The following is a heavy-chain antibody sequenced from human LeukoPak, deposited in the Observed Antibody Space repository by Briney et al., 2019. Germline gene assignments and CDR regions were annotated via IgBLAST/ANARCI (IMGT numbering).Heavy chain of an antibody. V-gene: IGHV3-7*01. J-gene: IGHJ4*02. Sequence: GGSLRLSCAASGFTFSSYWMSWVRQAPGKGLEWVANIKQDGSEKYYVDSVKGRFTISRDNAKNSLYLQMNSLRAEDTAVYYCARETVTSYTHWLDYWGQGTLVTVSS. CDR2: IKQDGSEK. CDR1: GFTFSSYW. CDR3: ARETVTSYTHWLDY. D-gene: IGHD4-17*01.